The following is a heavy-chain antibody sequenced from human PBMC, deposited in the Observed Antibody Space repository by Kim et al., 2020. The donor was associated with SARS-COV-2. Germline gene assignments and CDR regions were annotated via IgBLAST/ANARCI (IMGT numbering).Heavy chain of an antibody. CDR1: GFTVSSNY. J-gene: IGHJ4*02. D-gene: IGHD5-18*01. CDR2: IYSGGST. CDR3: ARGPGGYSWGWDY. Sequence: GGSLRLSCAASGFTVSSNYMSWVRQAPGKGLEWVSVIYSGGSTYYADSVKGRFTISRDNSKNTLYLQMNSLRAEDTAVYYCARGPGGYSWGWDYWGQGTLVTVSS. V-gene: IGHV3-53*01.